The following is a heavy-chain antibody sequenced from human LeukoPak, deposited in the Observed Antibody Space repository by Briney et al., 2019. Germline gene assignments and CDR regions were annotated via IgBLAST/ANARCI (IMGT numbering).Heavy chain of an antibody. Sequence: ASVKVSCKASGYTFTGYYMHWVRQAPGQGLEWMGWINPNSGGTNYAQKFQGRVTMTRDTSISTAYMELSRLRSDDTAVYYCARVFRVAVSGADYWGQGTLATVSS. J-gene: IGHJ4*02. D-gene: IGHD6-19*01. CDR3: ARVFRVAVSGADY. CDR1: GYTFTGYY. CDR2: INPNSGGT. V-gene: IGHV1-2*02.